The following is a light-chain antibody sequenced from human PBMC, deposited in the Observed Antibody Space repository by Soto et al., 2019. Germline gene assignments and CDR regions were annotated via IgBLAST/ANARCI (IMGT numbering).Light chain of an antibody. Sequence: QSVLTQPRSVSGSPGQSVTISCTGTSSDVGGYNYVSWYQQHPGKAPKLMIYDVSKRPSGVPDRFSGSNSGNTASLTISGLQAEDEADYYCCSYAGSYTPHVVFGGGTKLTVL. J-gene: IGLJ2*01. CDR1: SSDVGGYNY. CDR3: CSYAGSYTPHVV. V-gene: IGLV2-11*01. CDR2: DVS.